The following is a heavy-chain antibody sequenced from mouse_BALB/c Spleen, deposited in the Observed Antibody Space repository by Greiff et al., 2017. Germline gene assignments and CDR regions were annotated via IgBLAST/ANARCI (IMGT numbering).Heavy chain of an antibody. CDR3: ARDLYGYDWYFDV. Sequence: EVHLVESGPGLVKPSQSLSLTCSVTGYSITSGYYWNWIRQFPGNKLEWMGYISYDGSNNYNPSLKNRISITRDTSKNQFFLKLNSVTTEDTATYYCARDLYGYDWYFDVWGAGTTVTVSS. CDR1: GYSITSGYY. V-gene: IGHV3-6*02. CDR2: ISYDGSN. J-gene: IGHJ1*01. D-gene: IGHD2-2*01.